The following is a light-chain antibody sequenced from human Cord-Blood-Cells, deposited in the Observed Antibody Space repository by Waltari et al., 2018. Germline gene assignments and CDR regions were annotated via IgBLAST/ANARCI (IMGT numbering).Light chain of an antibody. CDR3: QQYGSSPPIT. CDR2: GAS. Sequence: IVLTQSPGTLSLSPGERATLSCRACQSVSSSYLAWYQQKPGQAPRLLIYGASSRATGIPDRFSGSGYVTDFTLTISRLEPEDFAVYYCQQYGSSPPITFGQGTRLEIK. J-gene: IGKJ5*01. CDR1: QSVSSSY. V-gene: IGKV3-20*01.